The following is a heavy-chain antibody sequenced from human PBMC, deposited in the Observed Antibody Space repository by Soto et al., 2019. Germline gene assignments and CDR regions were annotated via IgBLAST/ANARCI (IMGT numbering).Heavy chain of an antibody. Sequence: QISLKESGPTLVKPTEPLKLTCTFSGFSLTTDGEDVGWFSQPPGEALGWIALIYWDDDERYSPSLKTRLTIKNDPSKNQVVLILTNMDPVDTATYYCAHSRNLITEDAQVGDFDYWGQGTLVTVSS. CDR3: AHSRNLITEDAQVGDFDY. CDR2: IYWDDDE. CDR1: GFSLTTDGED. V-gene: IGHV2-5*02. J-gene: IGHJ4*02. D-gene: IGHD3-10*01.